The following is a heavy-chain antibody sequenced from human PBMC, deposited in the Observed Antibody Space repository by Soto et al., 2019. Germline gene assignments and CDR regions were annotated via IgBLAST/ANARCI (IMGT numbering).Heavy chain of an antibody. CDR2: IWYDGSKK. Sequence: PGGSLRLSCSASGFTFSSYGMHWVRQAPGKGLEWVAVIWYDGSKKYYADSVKGRFTISRDNSKNTLYVEMNSLRVEDTAVYSCARENWSVGATHALDIWGQGTMVTVSS. V-gene: IGHV3-33*01. CDR3: ARENWSVGATHALDI. D-gene: IGHD1-26*01. CDR1: GFTFSSYG. J-gene: IGHJ3*02.